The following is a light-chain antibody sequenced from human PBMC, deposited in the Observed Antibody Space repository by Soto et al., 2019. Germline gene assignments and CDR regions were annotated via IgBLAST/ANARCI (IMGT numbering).Light chain of an antibody. CDR1: ALPKQY. Sequence: SYDLTQPPSVSVSPGQTARITCSGDALPKQYAYWYQQKPGQAPVVVIYKDNERPSGIPERFSGSTSGTTVTLTISGVQAEDEADYFCQSSDSSGRYPYVFGTGTKVTVL. CDR3: QSSDSSGRYPYV. J-gene: IGLJ1*01. V-gene: IGLV3-25*02. CDR2: KDN.